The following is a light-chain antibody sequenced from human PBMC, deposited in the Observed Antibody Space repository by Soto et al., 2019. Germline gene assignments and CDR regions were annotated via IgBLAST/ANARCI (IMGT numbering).Light chain of an antibody. CDR1: QSVTSNY. J-gene: IGKJ5*01. Sequence: DIVMTQSPATLSLSPGERVTLSCRASQSVTSNYLSWYQQKPGQAPRLLLYGASTRATGIPARFSGSGSGTDFTLTISSLQPEDFAVYYCQKDYNLPITFGQGTRLEIK. CDR2: GAS. V-gene: IGKV3D-7*01. CDR3: QKDYNLPIT.